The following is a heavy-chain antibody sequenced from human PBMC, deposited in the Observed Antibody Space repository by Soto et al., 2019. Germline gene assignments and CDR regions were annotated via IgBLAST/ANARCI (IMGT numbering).Heavy chain of an antibody. Sequence: QVQLVQSGAEVKKPGASVKVSCKASGYTFTTHGISWVRQAPGQGLEWMGWVGGDNGQTNYAQSLQGRVTMTTDTSTNTAYMERRSLRSDDTAVYYCARDLGYCRSGTCYREWFDPWGQGTLVTVSS. CDR2: VGGDNGQT. J-gene: IGHJ5*02. V-gene: IGHV1-18*01. CDR3: ARDLGYCRSGTCYREWFDP. CDR1: GYTFTTHG. D-gene: IGHD2-15*01.